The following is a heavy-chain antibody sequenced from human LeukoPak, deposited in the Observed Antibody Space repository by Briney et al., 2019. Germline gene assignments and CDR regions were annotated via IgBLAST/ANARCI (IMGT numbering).Heavy chain of an antibody. Sequence: SVKVSCKASGGTFSSYSISWVRQAPGQGHEWLGVIIPMFGTTTYAQRFQGRVTITADKSTSTAYMELSSLRSEDTAVYYCARDSYRTRNYNWFDPWGQGTLVTVSS. J-gene: IGHJ5*02. CDR2: IIPMFGTT. CDR3: ARDSYRTRNYNWFDP. V-gene: IGHV1-69*06. CDR1: GGTFSSYS. D-gene: IGHD1-7*01.